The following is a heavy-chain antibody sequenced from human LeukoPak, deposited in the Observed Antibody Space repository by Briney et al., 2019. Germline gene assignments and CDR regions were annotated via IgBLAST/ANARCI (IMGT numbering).Heavy chain of an antibody. CDR3: AADGYSSPFDF. CDR1: GGSISSYY. D-gene: IGHD5-24*01. V-gene: IGHV4-59*01. J-gene: IGHJ4*02. Sequence: PSETLSLTCTVSGGSISSYYWSWIRQPPGKGLEWIGYIYYSGSTNYNPSLKSRVTISVDTSKNQFSLKLSSVTAADTAVYYCAADGYSSPFDFWGQGTLVTVSS. CDR2: IYYSGST.